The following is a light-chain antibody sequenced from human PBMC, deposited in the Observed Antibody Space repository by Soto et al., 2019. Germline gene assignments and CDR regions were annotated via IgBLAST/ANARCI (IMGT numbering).Light chain of an antibody. V-gene: IGKV1-5*01. J-gene: IGKJ1*01. CDR3: QQYNSYSPAT. CDR2: DAS. CDR1: QGISNY. Sequence: DIQMTQSPSSLSASVGDRVTITCRASQGISNYLAWYQQKPGKAPKLLIFDASTLESGVPSRFSGRGSETEFTLTISSLQPDDFATYYCQQYNSYSPATFGQGTKVDIK.